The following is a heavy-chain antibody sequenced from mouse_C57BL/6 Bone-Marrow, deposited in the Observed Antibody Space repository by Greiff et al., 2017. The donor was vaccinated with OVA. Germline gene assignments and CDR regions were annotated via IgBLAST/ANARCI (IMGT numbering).Heavy chain of an antibody. CDR1: GYTFTSYW. J-gene: IGHJ2*01. CDR2: IDPSDSYT. D-gene: IGHD2-1*01. V-gene: IGHV1-50*01. CDR3: ERCRIHNGNGYYFDD. Sequence: QVQLQQPGAELVKPGASVKLSCKASGYTFTSYWMQWVKQRPGQGLEWIGEIDPSDSYTNYNQKFKGKATLTVDTSSSTAYIQLSSLTTEDSAVYAGERCRIHNGNGYYFDDWGQGTTVTVSS.